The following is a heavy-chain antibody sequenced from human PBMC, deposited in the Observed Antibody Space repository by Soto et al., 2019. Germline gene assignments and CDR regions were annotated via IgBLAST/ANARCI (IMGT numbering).Heavy chain of an antibody. CDR3: ARNSRHYGSGRFLFDY. CDR1: GGSFSGYY. CDR2: INHSGST. Sequence: SETLSLTCAVYGGSFSGYYWSWIRQPPGKGLEWIGEINHSGSTNYNPSLKSRVTISVDTSKNQFSLKLSSVTAADTAVYYCARNSRHYGSGRFLFDYWGQGTLVTVSS. V-gene: IGHV4-34*01. D-gene: IGHD3-10*01. J-gene: IGHJ4*02.